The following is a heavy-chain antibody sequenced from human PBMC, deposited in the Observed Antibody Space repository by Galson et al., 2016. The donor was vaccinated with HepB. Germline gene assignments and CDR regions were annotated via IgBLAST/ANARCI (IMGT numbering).Heavy chain of an antibody. CDR1: GFSVSSNF. Sequence: SLRLSCAASGFSVSSNFVSWVRQSPGKGLEWVSVIYTGGSTYYADSVKGRFTISRDNSKNMLYLQMNSLRAEDMAVYYCARAIAAAGNFDYWGQGTLVTVSS. J-gene: IGHJ4*02. V-gene: IGHV3-53*01. D-gene: IGHD6-13*01. CDR3: ARAIAAAGNFDY. CDR2: IYTGGST.